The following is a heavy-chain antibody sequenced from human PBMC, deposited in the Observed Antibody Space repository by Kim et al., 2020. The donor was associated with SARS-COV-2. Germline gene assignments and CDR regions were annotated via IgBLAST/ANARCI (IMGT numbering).Heavy chain of an antibody. CDR3: ATRGMTVAVIWFDP. CDR2: ICYSVST. Sequence: SETLSLTCTVSGGSISSSSYYWGWLRQPPGKGLEGIGSICYSVSTNYYPSLKSRVSISVATSKNQFSLKLGSVTAAAASVYACATRGMTVAVIWFDP. V-gene: IGHV4-39*01. D-gene: IGHD1-20*01. CDR1: GGSISSSSYY. J-gene: IGHJ5*02.